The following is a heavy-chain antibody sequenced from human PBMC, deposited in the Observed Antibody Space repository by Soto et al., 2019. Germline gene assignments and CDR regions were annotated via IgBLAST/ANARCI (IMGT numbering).Heavy chain of an antibody. V-gene: IGHV3-30*18. Sequence: GGSLRLSCAASGFTFSSYGMHWVRQAPGKGLEWVAVISYDGSNKYYADSVKGRFTISRDNSKNTLYLQMNSLRAEDTAVYYCAKDLFRGADIVVVPAAVGNYYYYMDVWGKGTTVTVSS. J-gene: IGHJ6*03. D-gene: IGHD2-2*01. CDR1: GFTFSSYG. CDR3: AKDLFRGADIVVVPAAVGNYYYYMDV. CDR2: ISYDGSNK.